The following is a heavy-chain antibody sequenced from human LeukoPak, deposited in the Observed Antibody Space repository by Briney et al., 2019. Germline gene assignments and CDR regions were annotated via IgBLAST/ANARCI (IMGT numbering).Heavy chain of an antibody. CDR2: INHSGST. D-gene: IGHD4-11*01. CDR3: ARGNSNYYYMDV. J-gene: IGHJ6*03. Sequence: PGGSLRLSCAASGFTFSNYWMSWARQPPGKGLEWIGEINHSGSTNYNPSLKSRVTISVDTSKNQFSLKLSSVTAADTAVYYCARGNSNYYYMDVWGKGTTVTVSS. CDR1: GFTFSNYW. V-gene: IGHV4-34*01.